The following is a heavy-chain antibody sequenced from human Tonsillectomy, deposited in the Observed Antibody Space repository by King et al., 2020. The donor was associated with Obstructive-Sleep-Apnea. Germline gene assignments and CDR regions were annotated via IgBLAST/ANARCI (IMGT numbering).Heavy chain of an antibody. CDR1: GGSIISYS. J-gene: IGHJ6*02. Sequence: VQLQESGPGLVKPSETLSLTCTVSGGSIISYSWTWIRQPPGKGLEWIGHVYYSGSTNYKPSLKSRVPISADTSKNQFSLKLSSVTAADAGVYYCARGTGWYGVDVWGQGTTVTVSS. D-gene: IGHD6-19*01. CDR3: ARGTGWYGVDV. V-gene: IGHV4-59*01. CDR2: VYYSGST.